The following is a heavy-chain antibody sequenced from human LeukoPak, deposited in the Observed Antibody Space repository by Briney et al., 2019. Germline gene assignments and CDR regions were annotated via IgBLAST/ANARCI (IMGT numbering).Heavy chain of an antibody. CDR2: IIPILGIA. CDR1: GGTFSSYA. D-gene: IGHD4-17*01. CDR3: ARGPGATVTTWGVYYGMDV. Sequence: GASVKVSCKASGGTFSSYAISWVRQAPGQGLEWMGRIIPILGIANYAQKFQGRVTITADKSTSTAYMELSRLRSDDTAVYYCARGPGATVTTWGVYYGMDVWGQGTTVTVSS. V-gene: IGHV1-69*04. J-gene: IGHJ6*02.